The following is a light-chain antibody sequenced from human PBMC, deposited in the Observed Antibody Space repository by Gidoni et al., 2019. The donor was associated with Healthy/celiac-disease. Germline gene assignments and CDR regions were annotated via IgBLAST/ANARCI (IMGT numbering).Light chain of an antibody. V-gene: IGLV3-25*02. CDR1: ALPKQY. CDR3: QSADSSGTYVV. CDR2: KDS. Sequence: SYELTQPPSVSVSPGQTARITCSGDALPKQYAYWYQQKPGQAPVLVIYKDSERPSGIPERFSGSSSGTTVTLTISGVQAEDEADYYCQSADSSGTYVVFGGGTKLTVX. J-gene: IGLJ2*01.